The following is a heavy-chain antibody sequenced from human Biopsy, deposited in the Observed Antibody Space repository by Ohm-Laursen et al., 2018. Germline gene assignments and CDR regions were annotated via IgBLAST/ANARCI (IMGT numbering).Heavy chain of an antibody. V-gene: IGHV4-34*08. Sequence: LRLSCAASGFTFSTYGMNWVRQPPGKGLEWIGQINQAGTTNYNPSPKNRISTSADAANNEFSRRWTSVTAADTAVYLCGNEVHGRDYWGLGAQVTVSS. CDR2: INQAGTT. J-gene: IGHJ4*02. D-gene: IGHD2-15*01. CDR3: GNEVHGRDY. CDR1: GFTFSTYG.